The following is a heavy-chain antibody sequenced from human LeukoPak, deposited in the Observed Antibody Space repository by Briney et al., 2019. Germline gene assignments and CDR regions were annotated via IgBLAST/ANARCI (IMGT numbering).Heavy chain of an antibody. CDR2: IYSDGST. J-gene: IGHJ4*02. D-gene: IGHD3-3*01. CDR3: ARDFLEGPLTEY. Sequence: GGSLRLSCAASGFTVSSKYMSWVRQAPGKGLEWVSMIYSDGSTTYADSVKGRFTISRDNSKNTLYLQMNSLRAEDTAVYYCARDFLEGPLTEYWGQGTLVTVSS. CDR1: GFTVSSKY. V-gene: IGHV3-53*01.